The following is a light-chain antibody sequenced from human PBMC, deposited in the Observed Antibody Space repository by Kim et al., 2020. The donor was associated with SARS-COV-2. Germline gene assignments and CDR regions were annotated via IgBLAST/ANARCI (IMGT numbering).Light chain of an antibody. Sequence: QSVLTQPPSTSGTPGQRVTISCSASSSDIGSNTVNWYQQLPGTAPKLLVYANNQRPSGVPDRFSGSKSGTSASLAISGLLSEDEADYYCAAWYDSLNGWVFGGGTQLTVL. CDR2: ANN. CDR1: SSDIGSNT. CDR3: AAWYDSLNGWV. J-gene: IGLJ3*02. V-gene: IGLV1-44*01.